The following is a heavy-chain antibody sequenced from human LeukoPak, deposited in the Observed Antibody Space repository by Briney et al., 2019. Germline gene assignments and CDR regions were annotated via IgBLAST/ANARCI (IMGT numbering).Heavy chain of an antibody. V-gene: IGHV3-23*01. CDR3: AKEGRYCSSTSCSEPFDY. CDR1: GFTFSSYA. J-gene: IGHJ4*02. Sequence: PGGSLRLSCAASGFTFSSYAMSWVRQAPGKGLEWVSAISGSGGSTYYADSVKGRCTISRDNSKNTLYLQMNSLRAEDTAVYYCAKEGRYCSSTSCSEPFDYWGQGTLVTVSS. CDR2: ISGSGGST. D-gene: IGHD2-2*01.